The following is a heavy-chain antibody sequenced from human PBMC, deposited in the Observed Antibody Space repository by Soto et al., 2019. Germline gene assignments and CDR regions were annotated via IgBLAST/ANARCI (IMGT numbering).Heavy chain of an antibody. CDR1: GFTFNKHA. D-gene: IGHD4-17*01. CDR3: ARKTAVITVISAFDH. CDR2: ISGSGSST. J-gene: IGHJ4*02. Sequence: PGGSLRLSCVASGFTFNKHALAWVRQAPGKGLEWVSAISGSGSSTYDSDSVKGRFTISRDNSNNTLYLQMNSLRAEDTAIYYCARKTAVITVISAFDHWGQGTPVTVSS. V-gene: IGHV3-23*01.